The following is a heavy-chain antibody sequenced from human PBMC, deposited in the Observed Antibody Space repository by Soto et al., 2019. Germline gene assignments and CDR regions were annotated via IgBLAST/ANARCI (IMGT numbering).Heavy chain of an antibody. CDR2: ISTYNNNT. D-gene: IGHD3-22*01. Sequence: GASVKVSCKTSGYTFTTYGIAWVRQAPGQGLEWMGWISTYNNNTNYALKFLGRVALTTDTSTSTAYMELRSLRSDDTAVYFCALPPRNYYDSSGPYDAFDIWGQGTMVT. V-gene: IGHV1-18*01. J-gene: IGHJ3*02. CDR1: GYTFTTYG. CDR3: ALPPRNYYDSSGPYDAFDI.